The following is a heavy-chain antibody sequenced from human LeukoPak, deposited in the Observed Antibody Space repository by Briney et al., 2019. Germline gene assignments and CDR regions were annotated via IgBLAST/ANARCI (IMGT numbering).Heavy chain of an antibody. J-gene: IGHJ5*02. CDR3: AKEPIPIFGVASGLNWFDP. CDR2: ISGSGSST. CDR1: GFTFSSYA. Sequence: TGGSLRLSCAASGFTFSSYAMSWVRQAPGKGLGWVSAISGSGSSTYYADSVKGRFTISRDNSKNTLYLQMNSLRAEDTAVYYCAKEPIPIFGVASGLNWFDPWGQGTLVTVSS. D-gene: IGHD3-3*01. V-gene: IGHV3-23*01.